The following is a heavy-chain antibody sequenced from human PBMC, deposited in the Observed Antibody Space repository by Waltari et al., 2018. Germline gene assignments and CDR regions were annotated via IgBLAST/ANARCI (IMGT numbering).Heavy chain of an antibody. CDR3: ASPSFSSPTSAGY. J-gene: IGHJ4*02. CDR1: GYTFSDYY. V-gene: IGHV1-2*06. CDR2: INPKTSDI. D-gene: IGHD2-2*01. Sequence: QVQLVQSGAEVKKHGASGKVYCKAFGYTFSDYYMYWVRQAPGQGLEWMGRINPKTSDIDYSQKFQGRFTMTADTSINTVYMELRRLRSDDTAVYFCASPSFSSPTSAGYWGQGTLVTVSS.